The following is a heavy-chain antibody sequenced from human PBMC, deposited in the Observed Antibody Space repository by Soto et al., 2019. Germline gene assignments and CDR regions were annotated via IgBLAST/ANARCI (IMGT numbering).Heavy chain of an antibody. J-gene: IGHJ4*02. CDR3: ARATTVGSY. D-gene: IGHD4-17*01. Sequence: GGSLRLSCAASGFTFSSYGMHWVRQAPGKGLEWVSYISSSSSTIYYADSVKGRFTISRDNAKNSLYLQMNSLRAEDAAVYYCARATTVGSYWGQGTLVTVSS. CDR1: GFTFSSYG. V-gene: IGHV3-48*01. CDR2: ISSSSSTI.